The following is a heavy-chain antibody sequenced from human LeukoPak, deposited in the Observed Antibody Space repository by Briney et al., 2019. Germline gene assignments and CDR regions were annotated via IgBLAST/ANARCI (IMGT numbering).Heavy chain of an antibody. J-gene: IGHJ4*02. CDR1: GGSISSYY. V-gene: IGHV4-59*08. Sequence: SETLSLTCTVSGGSISSYYWSWIRQPLGKGLEWIGYIYYSGSTNYNPSVKSRVTISVDTSKNQFSLKLSSVTAADTAVYYCARIAGDHYYDSSGYPPYYFDYWGQGTLVTVSS. CDR2: IYYSGST. D-gene: IGHD3-22*01. CDR3: ARIAGDHYYDSSGYPPYYFDY.